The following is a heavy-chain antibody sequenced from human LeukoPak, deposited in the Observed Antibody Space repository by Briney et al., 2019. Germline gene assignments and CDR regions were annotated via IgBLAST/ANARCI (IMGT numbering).Heavy chain of an antibody. CDR3: AKDRIAVAGPHYYGMDV. CDR2: ISSSSSYT. D-gene: IGHD6-19*01. Sequence: PGGSLRLSCAASGFTFSDYYMSWIRQAPGKGLEWVSYISSSSSYTNYADSVKGRFTISRDNAKNSLYLQMNSLRAEDTAVYYCAKDRIAVAGPHYYGMDVWGQGTTVTVSS. V-gene: IGHV3-11*06. J-gene: IGHJ6*02. CDR1: GFTFSDYY.